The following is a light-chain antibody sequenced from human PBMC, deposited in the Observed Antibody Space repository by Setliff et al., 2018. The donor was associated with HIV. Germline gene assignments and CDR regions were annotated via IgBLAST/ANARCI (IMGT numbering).Light chain of an antibody. CDR1: SSDLGLYTF. J-gene: IGLJ1*01. CDR3: SSYTIETSYV. Sequence: QSALTQPASVSGSPGQSITISCTGSSSDLGLYTFVSWYQQHPAKAPKLIIYEVNNRPSGVSSRFSGSKSRNTASLTISGLQAEDEADYYCSSYTIETSYVFGTGTKVTVL. CDR2: EVN. V-gene: IGLV2-14*01.